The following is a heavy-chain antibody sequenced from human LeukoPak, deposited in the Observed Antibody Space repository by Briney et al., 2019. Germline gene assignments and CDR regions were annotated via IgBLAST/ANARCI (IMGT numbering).Heavy chain of an antibody. CDR1: GGTFSSYA. Sequence: ASVKVSCKASGGTFSSYAISWVRQAPGQGLEWMGIINPSGGSTSYAQKFQGRVTMTRDTSTSTVYMELSSLRSEDTAVYYCAILRYNWNNLDPWGQGTLVTVSS. CDR2: INPSGGST. CDR3: AILRYNWNNLDP. J-gene: IGHJ5*02. D-gene: IGHD1-1*01. V-gene: IGHV1-46*01.